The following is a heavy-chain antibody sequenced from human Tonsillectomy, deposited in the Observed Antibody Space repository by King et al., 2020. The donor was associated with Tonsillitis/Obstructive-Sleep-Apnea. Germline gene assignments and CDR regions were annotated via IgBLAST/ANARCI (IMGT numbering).Heavy chain of an antibody. CDR2: SKSKTDGRRT. CDR3: TTDALLGATDFPY. J-gene: IGHJ4*02. D-gene: IGHD1-26*01. Sequence: VQLVESGGGLVKPGGSLRLSCAASGFTFNYAWMNWVRQAPGKGLEWVGRSKSKTDGRRTDYAAPVKGRFTISGDDSKNTLYLQMNSLKTEDTAVYYCTTDALLGATDFPYWGQGTLVTVSS. CDR1: GFTFNYAW. V-gene: IGHV3-15*07.